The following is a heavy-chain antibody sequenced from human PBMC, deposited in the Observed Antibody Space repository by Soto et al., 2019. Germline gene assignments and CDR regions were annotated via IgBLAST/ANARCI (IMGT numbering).Heavy chain of an antibody. CDR1: GFTFSRYE. D-gene: IGHD6-13*01. V-gene: IGHV3-48*03. CDR3: ARELAAAGSFDY. CDR2: ISTSGSTI. Sequence: PGGSLRLSCAASGFTFSRYEMNWVRQAPGKGLEWISYISTSGSTIYYADSVKGRFTISRDNAKNSLYLQMNSLRAEDTAVYYCARELAAAGSFDYWGQGNLVTVSS. J-gene: IGHJ4*02.